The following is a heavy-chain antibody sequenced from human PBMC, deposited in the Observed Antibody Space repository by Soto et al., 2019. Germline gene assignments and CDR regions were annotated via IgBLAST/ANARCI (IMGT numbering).Heavy chain of an antibody. CDR2: IYWDDNE. V-gene: IGHV2-5*02. CDR1: GFSLTTQGVH. J-gene: IGHJ4*02. D-gene: IGHD4-17*01. Sequence: QITLKESGPPLVKPTQTLTLTCTFSGFSLTTQGVHVGWIRQPPGKALEWLALIYWDDNEVYSTSLKNRLTITKDTSYSQVVLTLATVDPVDTATYYCVYRDFGDYFFQFWGQGILVNVS. CDR3: VYRDFGDYFFQF.